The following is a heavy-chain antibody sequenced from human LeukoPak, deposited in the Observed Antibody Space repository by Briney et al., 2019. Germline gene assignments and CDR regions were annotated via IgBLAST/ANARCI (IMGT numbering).Heavy chain of an antibody. V-gene: IGHV5-10-1*01. Sequence: GESLKISCKGSGYSFTSYWISWVRQMPGKGLEWMGRIDPSDSYTNYSPPFQGHVTTSADKSISTAYLQWSSLKAPDTAMYYCARHRSGSGSYYEDGDWFDPWGQGTLVTVSS. D-gene: IGHD3-10*01. J-gene: IGHJ5*02. CDR1: GYSFTSYW. CDR2: IDPSDSYT. CDR3: ARHRSGSGSYYEDGDWFDP.